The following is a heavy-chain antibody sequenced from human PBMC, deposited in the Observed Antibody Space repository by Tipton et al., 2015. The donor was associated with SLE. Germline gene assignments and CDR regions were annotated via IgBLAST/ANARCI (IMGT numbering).Heavy chain of an antibody. V-gene: IGHV4-39*07. CDR1: GGSISTSNNY. J-gene: IGHJ5*02. CDR3: AGVDGYNYGWFDP. CDR2: IYYSGST. Sequence: TLSLTCTVSGGSISTSNNYWDWFRPPPGKGLEWVGGIYYSGSTYSNPSLNSRVTISVDTSKNLFSLKLSSVTAADTAVYCCAGVDGYNYGWFDPGGQGTLVTVSS. D-gene: IGHD5-24*01.